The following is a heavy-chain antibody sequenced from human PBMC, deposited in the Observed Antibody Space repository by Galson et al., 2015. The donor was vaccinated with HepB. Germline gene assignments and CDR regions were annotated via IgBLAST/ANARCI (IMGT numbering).Heavy chain of an antibody. J-gene: IGHJ6*02. D-gene: IGHD2-2*02. CDR2: ISSSSSYI. Sequence: SLRLSCAASGFTFSSYSMNWVRQAPGKGLEWVSSISSSSSYIYYADSVKGRFTISRDNAKNSLYLQMNSLRAEDTAVYYCARAPAAISYYYYGMDVWGQGTTVTVSS. V-gene: IGHV3-21*01. CDR3: ARAPAAISYYYYGMDV. CDR1: GFTFSSYS.